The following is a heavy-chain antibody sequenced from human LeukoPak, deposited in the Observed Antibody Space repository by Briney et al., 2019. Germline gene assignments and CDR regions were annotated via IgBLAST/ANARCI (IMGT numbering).Heavy chain of an antibody. CDR1: RFTFSSYA. V-gene: IGHV3-23*01. CDR2: ISGSGGST. CDR3: AKAKRLLWFGEFPY. Sequence: GGSLRLSCAASRFTFSSYALSWVRQAPGQGLEWVSAISGSGGSTYYADSVNGRFTTSRDNSKNTLYLQMNSLRAEDTAVYYCAKAKRLLWFGEFPYWGQGTLVTVS. D-gene: IGHD3-10*01. J-gene: IGHJ1*01.